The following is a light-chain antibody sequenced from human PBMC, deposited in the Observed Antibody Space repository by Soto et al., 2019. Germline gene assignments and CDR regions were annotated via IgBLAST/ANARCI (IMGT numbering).Light chain of an antibody. CDR2: HAS. CDR1: QSVGSN. J-gene: IGKJ5*01. CDR3: QQYYKWPPIT. Sequence: EIVMTQSPATLSVSPGERATLSCRASQSVGSNLAWYQQKPGQAPRLLIYHASTRATGIPARFSGSGSGTEFTLSISSLQSEDFAIYYCQQYYKWPPITFGQGTRLEI. V-gene: IGKV3D-15*01.